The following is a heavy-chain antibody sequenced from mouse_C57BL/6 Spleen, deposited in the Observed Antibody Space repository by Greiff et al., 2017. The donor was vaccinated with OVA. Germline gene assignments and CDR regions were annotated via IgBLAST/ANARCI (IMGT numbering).Heavy chain of an antibody. CDR2: IYPGDGDT. V-gene: IGHV1-82*01. CDR3: ARRAGYYWYFDV. Sequence: VKLQESGPELVKPGASVKISCKASGYAFSSSWMNWVKQRPGKGLEWIGRIYPGDGDTNYNGKFKGKATLTADKSSSTAYMQLSSLTSEDSAVYFCARRAGYYWYFDVWGTGTTVTVSS. D-gene: IGHD3-3*01. J-gene: IGHJ1*03. CDR1: GYAFSSSW.